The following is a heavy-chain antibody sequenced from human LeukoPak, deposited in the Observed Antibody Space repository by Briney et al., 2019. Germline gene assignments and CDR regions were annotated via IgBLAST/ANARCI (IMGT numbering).Heavy chain of an antibody. CDR2: INPSGGST. Sequence: ASVKVSCKASGYTFTSYYMHWVRQAPGQGLEWMGIINPSGGSTGYAQKFQGRVTMTRDTSTSTVYMELSSLRSEDTAVYYCARDSSGSHYYDSSGYSYWGQGTLVTVSS. CDR3: ARDSSGSHYYDSSGYSY. J-gene: IGHJ4*02. CDR1: GYTFTSYY. V-gene: IGHV1-46*01. D-gene: IGHD3-22*01.